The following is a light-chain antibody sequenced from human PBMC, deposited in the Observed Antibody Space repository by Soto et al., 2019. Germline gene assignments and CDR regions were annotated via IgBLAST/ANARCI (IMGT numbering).Light chain of an antibody. Sequence: EIVLTQSPGTLSLSPGERATLSCRASQSVSSSYLAWYQQKPGQAPRPLIYGASSRAIGIPDRFSGSGSGTDFTLTISRLEPEYFAVYYCQQYCSSPWTFGQGTKVEIK. CDR1: QSVSSSY. J-gene: IGKJ1*01. CDR3: QQYCSSPWT. CDR2: GAS. V-gene: IGKV3-20*01.